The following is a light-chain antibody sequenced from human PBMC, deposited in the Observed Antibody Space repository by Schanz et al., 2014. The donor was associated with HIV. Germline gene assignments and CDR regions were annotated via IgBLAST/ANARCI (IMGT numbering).Light chain of an antibody. Sequence: QSVLTQPPSVSAAPGQRVTITCSGSASNIGHNYVSWFQQFPGTAPKLLMYVTHQRPSEIPDRFSGSKTGTSATLGITGLQTGDEADYYCGTWDSSLRAVVFGGGTKLTVL. V-gene: IGLV1-51*01. CDR2: VTH. CDR1: ASNIGHNY. J-gene: IGLJ3*02. CDR3: GTWDSSLRAVV.